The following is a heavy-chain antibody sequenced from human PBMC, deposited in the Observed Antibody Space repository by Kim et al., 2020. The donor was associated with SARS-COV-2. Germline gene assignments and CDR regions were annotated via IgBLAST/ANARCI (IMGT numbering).Heavy chain of an antibody. CDR3: ARDREDGYNSYWFDP. V-gene: IGHV4-59*01. J-gene: IGHJ5*02. Sequence: PTRKSRVTISVDTSKTQFSLKLSSVTAADTAVYYCARDREDGYNSYWFDPWGQGTLVTVSS. D-gene: IGHD5-12*01.